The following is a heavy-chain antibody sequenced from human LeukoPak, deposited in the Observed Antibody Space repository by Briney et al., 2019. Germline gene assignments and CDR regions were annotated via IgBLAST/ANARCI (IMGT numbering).Heavy chain of an antibody. Sequence: ASVKVSCKASGYTFTSYGISWVRQAPGQGLVWMGWISAYNGNTNYAQKLQGRVTMTTDTSTSTAYMELRSLRSDDTAVYYCARSPVTYYYDSSGYYAPNWFDPWGQGTLVTVSS. V-gene: IGHV1-18*01. CDR2: ISAYNGNT. D-gene: IGHD3-22*01. CDR3: ARSPVTYYYDSSGYYAPNWFDP. CDR1: GYTFTSYG. J-gene: IGHJ5*02.